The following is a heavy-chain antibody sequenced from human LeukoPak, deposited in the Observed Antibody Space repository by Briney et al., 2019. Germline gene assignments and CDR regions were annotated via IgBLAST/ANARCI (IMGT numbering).Heavy chain of an antibody. CDR3: AKRGVVIRGILVIGYHQEAYHYDF. Sequence: GGSLRLSCATSGFTFTTYGLTWVRQAPGKGLEWVSSTSGSGVTTDYADSVKGRFTISRDTSLNTLYLQMNNLRAEDTAVYFCAKRGVVIRGILVIGYHQEAYHYDFWGQGVLVTVSS. CDR2: TSGSGVTT. CDR1: GFTFTTYG. V-gene: IGHV3-23*01. J-gene: IGHJ4*02. D-gene: IGHD3-10*01.